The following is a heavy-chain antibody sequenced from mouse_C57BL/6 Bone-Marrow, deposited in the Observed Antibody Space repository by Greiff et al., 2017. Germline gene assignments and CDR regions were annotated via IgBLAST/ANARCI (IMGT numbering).Heavy chain of an antibody. CDR2: IRNKANNHAT. CDR3: TRNGSSPGWFAY. Sequence: EVQLVESGGGLVQPGGSMKLSCAASGFTFSDAWMDWVRQSPEKGLEWVAEIRNKANNHATYYAESVKGRFTISRDDSKSSVYLQMNSLRAEDTGIYYCTRNGSSPGWFAYWGQGTLVTVSA. J-gene: IGHJ3*01. CDR1: GFTFSDAW. V-gene: IGHV6-6*01. D-gene: IGHD1-1*01.